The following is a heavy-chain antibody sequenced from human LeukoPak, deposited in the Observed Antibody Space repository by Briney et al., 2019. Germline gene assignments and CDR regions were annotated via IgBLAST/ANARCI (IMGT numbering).Heavy chain of an antibody. Sequence: GGSLRLSCAASGFTFSSYWMHWVRQAPGKGLVWVSRINSDGSSTSYADSVKGRFTISRDNAKNTLYLQMNSLRAEDTAVYYCARGRYSGSYFRLDAFDIWGQGTMVTVSS. CDR2: INSDGSST. CDR1: GFTFSSYW. D-gene: IGHD1-26*01. J-gene: IGHJ3*02. CDR3: ARGRYSGSYFRLDAFDI. V-gene: IGHV3-74*01.